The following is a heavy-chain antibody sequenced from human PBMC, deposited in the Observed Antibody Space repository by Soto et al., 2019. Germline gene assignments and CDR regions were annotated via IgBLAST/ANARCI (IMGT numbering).Heavy chain of an antibody. J-gene: IGHJ6*02. D-gene: IGHD5-12*01. V-gene: IGHV1-24*01. CDR1: GYTLTELS. CDR3: ATDRTRGYSGYDWGTGYGMDV. Sequence: ASVKVSCKVSGYTLTELSMHWVRRAPGEGLEWMGGFDPEDGETIYAQKFQGRVTMTEDTSTDTAYMELSSLRSEDTAVYYCATDRTRGYSGYDWGTGYGMDVWGQGTTVTVSS. CDR2: FDPEDGET.